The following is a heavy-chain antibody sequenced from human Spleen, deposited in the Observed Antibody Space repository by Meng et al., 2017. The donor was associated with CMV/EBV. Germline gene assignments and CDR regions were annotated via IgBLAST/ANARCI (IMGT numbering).Heavy chain of an antibody. CDR2: ITAYNGNT. CDR1: GYTFTSYG. Sequence: KASGYTFTSYGISWVRQAPGQGLEWMGWITAYNGNTTYAQKLQGRVTMTTDTSTSTAYMELRSLRSDDTAVYYCARSYSSSWYPFQHWGQGTLVTVSS. J-gene: IGHJ1*01. D-gene: IGHD6-13*01. V-gene: IGHV1-18*01. CDR3: ARSYSSSWYPFQH.